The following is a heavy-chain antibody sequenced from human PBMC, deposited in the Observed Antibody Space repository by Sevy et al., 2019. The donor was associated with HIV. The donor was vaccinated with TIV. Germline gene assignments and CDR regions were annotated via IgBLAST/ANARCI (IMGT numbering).Heavy chain of an antibody. CDR1: GGSITSLY. V-gene: IGHV4-59*08. Sequence: SETLSLTCTVSGGSITSLYWNWIRQPPGKGLEWIANISYNGHINYNPSLKSRVTLSLDTSKNQFSLRLSSVTAADTAMYYCAGENAWGRGYSWGQGTLVTVS. D-gene: IGHD1-26*01. CDR3: AGENAWGRGYS. J-gene: IGHJ4*02. CDR2: ISYNGHI.